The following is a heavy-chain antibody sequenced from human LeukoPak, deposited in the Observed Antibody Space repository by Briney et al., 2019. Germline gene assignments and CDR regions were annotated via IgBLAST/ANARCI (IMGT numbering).Heavy chain of an antibody. CDR1: GYTFTGYY. D-gene: IGHD6-19*01. J-gene: IGHJ3*02. Sequence: ASVKVSCNSSGYTFTGYYLFWVRQAPGQGLEWMGWINPNRGGTNYAQKFQGRVTMTRDSSISTAYMELSRLTSDDTAVYYCARGGSSGWYRTDAFDIWGQGTMVYISS. CDR3: ARGGSSGWYRTDAFDI. V-gene: IGHV1-2*02. CDR2: INPNRGGT.